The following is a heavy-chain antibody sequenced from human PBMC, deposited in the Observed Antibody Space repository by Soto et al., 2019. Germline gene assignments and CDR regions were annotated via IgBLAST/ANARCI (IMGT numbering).Heavy chain of an antibody. CDR2: INAGNGNT. V-gene: IGHV1-3*01. CDR3: PGDRLKDGFGEFLPMDV. D-gene: IGHD3-10*01. CDR1: GYPFTSYA. Sequence: VSVKVFSKASGYPFTSYAIHSVREAPGQSLEWMGWINAGNGNTKYSQKFQGRVTITRDTSGSKAYMELSSLRSEDTALYYCPGDRLKDGFGEFLPMDVWGQGTTVNVSS. J-gene: IGHJ6*02.